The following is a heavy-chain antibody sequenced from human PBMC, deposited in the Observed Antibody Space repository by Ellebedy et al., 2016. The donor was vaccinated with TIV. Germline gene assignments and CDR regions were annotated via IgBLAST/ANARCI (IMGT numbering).Heavy chain of an antibody. D-gene: IGHD6-13*01. CDR2: IKQGGSEI. CDR3: ARAPYKQLVLVYFDY. J-gene: IGHJ4*02. CDR1: GFTFSNYC. Sequence: GESLKISCAASGFTFSNYCMSWVRQAPGKGLEWVANIKQGGSEIHYADSVKGRFTISRDNAKNSLYLQMNSLRAEDTALYYCARAPYKQLVLVYFDYWGQGTLVTVSS. V-gene: IGHV3-7*03.